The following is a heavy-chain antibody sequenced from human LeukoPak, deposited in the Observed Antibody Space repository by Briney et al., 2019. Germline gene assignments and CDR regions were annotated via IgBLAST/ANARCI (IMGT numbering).Heavy chain of an antibody. CDR3: ARGRLWFGGGGAFDI. Sequence: GGSLRLSCAASGFTFSDYYMSWIRQAPGKGLEWVSYISSSSSYTNYADSVKGRFTISRDNAKNSLYLQMNSLRAEDTAVYYCARGRLWFGGGGAFDIWGQGTMVTVSS. J-gene: IGHJ3*02. CDR2: ISSSSSYT. D-gene: IGHD3-10*01. V-gene: IGHV3-11*03. CDR1: GFTFSDYY.